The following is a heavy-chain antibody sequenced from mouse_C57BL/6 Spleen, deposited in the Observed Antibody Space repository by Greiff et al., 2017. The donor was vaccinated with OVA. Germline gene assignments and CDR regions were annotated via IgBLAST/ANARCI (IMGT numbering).Heavy chain of an antibody. CDR2: ISSGGSYT. J-gene: IGHJ1*03. CDR1: GFTFSSYG. Sequence: EVMLVESGGDLVKPGGSLKLSCAASGFTFSSYGMSWVRQTPDKRLEWVATISSGGSYTYYPDSVKGRFTISRDNAKNTLYLQMSSLKSEETAMYYCARQDYYGSSYWYFGVWGTGTTVTVSS. V-gene: IGHV5-6*01. CDR3: ARQDYYGSSYWYFGV. D-gene: IGHD1-1*01.